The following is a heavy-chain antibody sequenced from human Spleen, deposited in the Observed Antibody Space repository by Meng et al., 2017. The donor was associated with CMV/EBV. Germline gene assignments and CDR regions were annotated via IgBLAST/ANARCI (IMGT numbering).Heavy chain of an antibody. V-gene: IGHV3-11*04. Sequence: GESLKISCAASGFTFSDYYMSWIRQAPGKGLEWVSYISSSGSTIYYADSVKGRFTISRDNAKNSLYLQMNSLRAEDTAVYYCARITWNAFDIWGQGTMVTVSS. CDR1: GFTFSDYY. D-gene: IGHD1-14*01. CDR2: ISSSGSTI. J-gene: IGHJ3*02. CDR3: ARITWNAFDI.